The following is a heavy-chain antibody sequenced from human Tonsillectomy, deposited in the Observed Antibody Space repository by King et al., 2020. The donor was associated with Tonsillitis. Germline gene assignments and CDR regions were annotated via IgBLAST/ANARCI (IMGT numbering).Heavy chain of an antibody. D-gene: IGHD3-10*01. CDR1: GGTFSSYA. J-gene: IGHJ6*02. V-gene: IGHV1-69*12. CDR2: IIPIFGTA. CDR3: ARDQFRYYYGSGSYSYGMDV. Sequence: QLVQSGAEVKKPGSSVKVSCKASGGTFSSYAISWVRQAPGQGLEWMGGIIPIFGTANYAQKFQGRVTITADESTSTAYMELSSLRSEDTAVYYRARDQFRYYYGSGSYSYGMDVWGQGTTVTVSS.